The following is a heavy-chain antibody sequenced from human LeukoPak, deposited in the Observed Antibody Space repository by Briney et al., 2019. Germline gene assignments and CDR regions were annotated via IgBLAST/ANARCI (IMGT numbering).Heavy chain of an antibody. V-gene: IGHV4-59*12. Sequence: PSETLSLTCTVSGDSFSYFYWSWIRQPPGKGLEWIGYIYNSGSTNYNPSLKSRVTISVDTSKNQFSLKLSSVTAADTAVYYCARGRTTHIQIAAAFRTAVYMDVWGKGTTVTVSS. CDR3: ARGRTTHIQIAAAFRTAVYMDV. J-gene: IGHJ6*03. CDR2: IYNSGST. D-gene: IGHD6-13*01. CDR1: GDSFSYFY.